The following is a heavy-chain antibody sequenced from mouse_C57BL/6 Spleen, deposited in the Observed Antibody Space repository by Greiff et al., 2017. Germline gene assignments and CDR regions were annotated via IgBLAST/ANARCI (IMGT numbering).Heavy chain of an antibody. CDR2: INPSSGYT. V-gene: IGHV1-4*01. J-gene: IGHJ3*01. D-gene: IGHD2-2*01. CDR1: GYTFTSYT. CDR3: AREGGYDGGFAY. Sequence: VQRVESGAELARPGASVKMSCKASGYTFTSYTMHWVKQRPGQGLEWIGYINPSSGYTKYNQKFKDKATLTADKSSSTAYMQLSSLTSEDSAVYYCAREGGYDGGFAYWGQGTLVTVSA.